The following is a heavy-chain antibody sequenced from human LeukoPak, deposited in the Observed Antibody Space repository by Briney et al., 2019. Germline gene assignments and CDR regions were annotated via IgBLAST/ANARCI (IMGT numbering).Heavy chain of an antibody. V-gene: IGHV1-46*01. CDR1: GYTFTSYY. D-gene: IGHD3-10*01. CDR2: INPSGGST. CDR3: ARGPSITMVRGGQWYYYMDV. Sequence: ASVKVSCKASGYTFTSYYIHWVRQAPGQGLEWMGLINPSGGSTNNAQKFQGRVTMTRDTSTSTVYMELSSLRSEDTAVYYCARGPSITMVRGGQWYYYMDVWGKGTTVTISS. J-gene: IGHJ6*03.